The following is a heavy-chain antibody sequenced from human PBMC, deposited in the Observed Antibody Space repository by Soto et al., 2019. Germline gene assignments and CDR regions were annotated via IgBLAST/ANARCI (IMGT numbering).Heavy chain of an antibody. V-gene: IGHV3-23*01. J-gene: IGHJ1*01. CDR3: VKADGEQWLIPHLDN. CDR2: ISCCGGST. D-gene: IGHD6-19*01. Sequence: GGSLRLSCEASGFNFKKFAMGWVRQAPGEGLEWVSGISCCGGSTFYADSVKGRFSLARDDSKNTLSLQLNSLRVEDKAHYYCVKADGEQWLIPHLDNWGQGT. CDR1: GFNFKKFA.